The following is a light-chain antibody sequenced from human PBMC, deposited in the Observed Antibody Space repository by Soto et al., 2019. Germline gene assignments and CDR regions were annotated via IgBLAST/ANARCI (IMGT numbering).Light chain of an antibody. Sequence: EIVLTQSPGTLSLSPGERATLSCRASQSVSSSDLAWYQQKLGQAPRLLIYDASSRATGIPDRFSGGGSGTDFTLTISRLEPEDFAVYYCQHYGGSRTFGQGTKVDIK. V-gene: IGKV3-20*01. CDR2: DAS. CDR3: QHYGGSRT. J-gene: IGKJ1*01. CDR1: QSVSSSD.